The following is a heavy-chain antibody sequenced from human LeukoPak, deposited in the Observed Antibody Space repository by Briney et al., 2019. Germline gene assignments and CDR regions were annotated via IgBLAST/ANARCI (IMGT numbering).Heavy chain of an antibody. CDR1: GFTFSSNA. V-gene: IGHV3-23*01. CDR2: ISAGRDSP. D-gene: IGHD2-2*01. Sequence: GGSLRLSCAASGFTFSSNAMSWGRQSPAQGLKWVSVISAGRDSPYYADSTAGRFRISIDNSKNTLYLQMNRLRAGDTAVYYCAKRRYCSSISCHDFDNWGQGTLVTVSS. CDR3: AKRRYCSSISCHDFDN. J-gene: IGHJ4*02.